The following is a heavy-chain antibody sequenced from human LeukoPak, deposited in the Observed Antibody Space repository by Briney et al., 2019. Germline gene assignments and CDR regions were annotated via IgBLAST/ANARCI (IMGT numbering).Heavy chain of an antibody. CDR3: ARDRGGYCSSTSCSSYYFDY. CDR1: GFTFSSYW. Sequence: GGSLRLSCAASGFTFSSYWMSWVRQAPGKGLEWVANIKQDGSEKYYVDSVKGRFTISRDNAKNSLYLQMNSLRAEDTAVYYCARDRGGYCSSTSCSSYYFDYWGQGTLVTVSS. V-gene: IGHV3-7*01. J-gene: IGHJ4*02. CDR2: IKQDGSEK. D-gene: IGHD2-2*01.